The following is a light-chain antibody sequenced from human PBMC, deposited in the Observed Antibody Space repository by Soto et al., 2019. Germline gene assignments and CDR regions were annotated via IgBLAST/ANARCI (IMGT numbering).Light chain of an antibody. CDR1: RSVNSN. V-gene: IGKV3-15*01. Sequence: EKVMTQSPATLSVSPGERATLSCRASRSVNSNLAWYQQTPGQAPRLLIYGASTRATGIPARFSGSGSGTEFTLTISSLQSEDFAVYYCQEYNNWPRALTFGGGTKVEIK. CDR3: QEYNNWPRALT. CDR2: GAS. J-gene: IGKJ4*01.